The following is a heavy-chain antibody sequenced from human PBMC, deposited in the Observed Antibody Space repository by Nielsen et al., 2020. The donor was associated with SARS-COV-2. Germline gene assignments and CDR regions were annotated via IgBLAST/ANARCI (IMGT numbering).Heavy chain of an antibody. CDR2: RHYTGNT. CDR1: GGSFSSGGSS. V-gene: IGHV4-31*03. D-gene: IGHD6-19*01. CDR3: ATGAGWFDP. J-gene: IGHJ5*02. Sequence: SETLSLTCSVSGGSFSSGGSSYSWTRQHPGKGLEWIGLRHYTGNTYYNPSLQSRLFISVDTSKNQFSLRLSSVTAADTAVYYCATGAGWFDPWGQGTRVTVSS.